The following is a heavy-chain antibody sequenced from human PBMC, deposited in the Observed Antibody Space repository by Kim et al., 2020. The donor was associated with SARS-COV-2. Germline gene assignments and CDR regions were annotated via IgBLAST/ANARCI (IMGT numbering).Heavy chain of an antibody. Sequence: GGSLRLSCAASGFTFSDYYMSWIRQAPGKGLEWVSYISSSSSYTNYADSVKGRFTISRDNAKNSLYLQMNSLRAEDTAVYYCARDLVQSVYDILTGPFYPLCWGQGTLVTVSS. CDR2: ISSSSSYT. CDR1: GFTFSDYY. J-gene: IGHJ4*02. V-gene: IGHV3-11*06. CDR3: ARDLVQSVYDILTGPFYPLC. D-gene: IGHD3-9*01.